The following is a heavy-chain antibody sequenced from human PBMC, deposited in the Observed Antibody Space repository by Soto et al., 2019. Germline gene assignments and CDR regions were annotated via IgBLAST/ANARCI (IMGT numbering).Heavy chain of an antibody. V-gene: IGHV4-4*02. CDR1: GCSISSDGW. D-gene: IGHD1-26*01. J-gene: IGHJ4*02. CDR3: ARGRSGSLLDY. CDR2: MYHSGTT. Sequence: KPSETLSLTCAVSGCSISSDGWWSWVRQPPGKGLEWIGRMYHSGTTNYDPSLKSRLSISVDRSKNQFSLRLSSVTAADTAVYYCARGRSGSLLDYWGQGTQVTVSS.